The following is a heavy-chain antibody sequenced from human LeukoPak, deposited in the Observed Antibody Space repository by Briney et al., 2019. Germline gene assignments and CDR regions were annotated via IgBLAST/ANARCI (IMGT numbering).Heavy chain of an antibody. CDR2: VSTYNGNT. D-gene: IGHD2-15*01. CDR1: GYTFTSHG. CDR3: ARDVDTATDQINDY. Sequence: ASVTVSCKASGYTFTSHGTSWVRQAPGQGLEWMGWVSTYNGNTNYVPKYQGRVTMTTDTSTSTAYMELRSLRSDDTAVYYCARDVDTATDQINDYWGQGTLVTVSS. V-gene: IGHV1-18*04. J-gene: IGHJ4*02.